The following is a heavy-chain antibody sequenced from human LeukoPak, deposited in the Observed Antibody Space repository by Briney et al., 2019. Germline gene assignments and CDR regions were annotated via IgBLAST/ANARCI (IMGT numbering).Heavy chain of an antibody. CDR2: TYYRSKWYN. CDR3: ARVYFDVGYCSSTSCYALDY. Sequence: SQTLSLTCAISGDSVSSNSAAWNWIRQSPSRGLEWLGRTYYRSKWYNDYAVSVKSRITINPDTSENQFSLQLNSVTPEDTAVYYCARVYFDVGYCSSTSCYALDYWGQGTLVTVSS. D-gene: IGHD2-2*01. V-gene: IGHV6-1*01. CDR1: GDSVSSNSAA. J-gene: IGHJ4*02.